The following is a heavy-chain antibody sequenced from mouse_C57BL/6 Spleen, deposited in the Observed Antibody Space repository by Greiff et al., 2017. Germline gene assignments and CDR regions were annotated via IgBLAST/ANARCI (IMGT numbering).Heavy chain of an antibody. J-gene: IGHJ4*01. Sequence: QVQLQQSGAELARPGASVKLSCKASGYTFTSYGISWVKQRTGQGLEWIGEIFPRSGNTYYNEKFKGKATLTADKSSSTAYMELRSLTSEDSAVYFCARFTTVVATEYYAMDYWGQGTSVTVSS. CDR3: ARFTTVVATEYYAMDY. V-gene: IGHV1-81*01. D-gene: IGHD1-1*01. CDR2: IFPRSGNT. CDR1: GYTFTSYG.